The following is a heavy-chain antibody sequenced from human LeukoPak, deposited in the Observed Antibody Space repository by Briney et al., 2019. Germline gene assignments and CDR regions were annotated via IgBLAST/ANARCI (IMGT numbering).Heavy chain of an antibody. J-gene: IGHJ4*02. CDR1: GFTFSNYW. D-gene: IGHD1-7*01. V-gene: IGHV3-7*01. CDR3: ASRAGKPGNTPWCFDY. CDR2: IKQDGSER. Sequence: PGGSLRLSCAASGFTFSNYWMTWVRQAPGKGPEWVANIKQDGSERNYVDSVKGRFTIARDNTKNSLYLQITSLRGEDTAVYYCASRAGKPGNTPWCFDYWGQGALVTVSS.